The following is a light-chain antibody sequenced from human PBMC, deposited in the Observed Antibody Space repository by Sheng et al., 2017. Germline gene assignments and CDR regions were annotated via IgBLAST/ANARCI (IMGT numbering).Light chain of an antibody. V-gene: IGKV1-8*01. J-gene: IGKJ1*01. CDR1: QGISNS. CDR3: QQFYSYPWT. CDR2: GAS. Sequence: AIRMTQSPSSFSASTGDRVTISCRASQGISNSLAWYQQKPGKAPKLLIYGASTLQSGVPSRFSGSGSGTDFTLTISFLQSEDFATYYCQQFYSYPWTFGQGTKVEVK.